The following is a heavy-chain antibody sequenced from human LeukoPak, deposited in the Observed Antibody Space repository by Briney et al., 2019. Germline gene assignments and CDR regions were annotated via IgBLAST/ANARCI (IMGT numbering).Heavy chain of an antibody. CDR1: GGSFSGYY. Sequence: PSETLSLTCAVYGGSFSGYYWSWIRQPPGKGLEWIGEINHSGSTNYNPSLQSRVTISVDTSKNQFSLKLSSVTAADTAVYYCARGKYYYGSGRSNWFDPWGQGTLVTVSS. CDR2: INHSGST. J-gene: IGHJ5*02. D-gene: IGHD3-10*01. V-gene: IGHV4-34*01. CDR3: ARGKYYYGSGRSNWFDP.